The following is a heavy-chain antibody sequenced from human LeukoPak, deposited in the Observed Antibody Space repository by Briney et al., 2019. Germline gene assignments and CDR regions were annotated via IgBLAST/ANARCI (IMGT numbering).Heavy chain of an antibody. CDR1: AASSISYY. J-gene: IGHJ5*02. Sequence: PSETLSLTCTLSAASSISYYWSCSRQPLREGLEWIECIYYSERTNYNPSLRSRVTISVDPSKSQFSLKLSSVTAADTAVYYCARVWGDGYDLDWFDPWGQGTLDTVSS. CDR3: ARVWGDGYDLDWFDP. CDR2: IYYSERT. V-gene: IGHV4-59*01. D-gene: IGHD5-24*01.